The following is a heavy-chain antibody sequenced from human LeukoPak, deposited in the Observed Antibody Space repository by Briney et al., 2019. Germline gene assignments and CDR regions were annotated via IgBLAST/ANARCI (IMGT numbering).Heavy chain of an antibody. J-gene: IGHJ6*02. D-gene: IGHD3-10*01. CDR3: ARGRLWFGELLQALDV. CDR1: GGSFSGYY. CDR2: INHSGST. Sequence: NASETLSLTCAVYGGSFSGYYWSWIRQPPGKGLEWIGEINHSGSTNYNPSIKSRVTISVDTSKNQFSLKLSSVTAADTAVYYCARGRLWFGELLQALDVWGQGTTVTVSS. V-gene: IGHV4-34*01.